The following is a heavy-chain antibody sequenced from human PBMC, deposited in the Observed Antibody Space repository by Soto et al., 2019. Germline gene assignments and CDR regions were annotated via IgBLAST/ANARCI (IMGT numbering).Heavy chain of an antibody. CDR2: ISAYNGNT. J-gene: IGHJ5*02. V-gene: IGHV1-18*01. Sequence: QVQLVQSGAEVKKPGASVKVSCKASGYTFTSYGISWLRQAPGQGLGWLGWISAYNGNTNYAQKLQGRVTMTTDTSTSTAYMELRSLRSDDTAVYYCARDTGYCSGGSCQNWFDPWGQGTLVTVSS. CDR3: ARDTGYCSGGSCQNWFDP. CDR1: GYTFTSYG. D-gene: IGHD2-15*01.